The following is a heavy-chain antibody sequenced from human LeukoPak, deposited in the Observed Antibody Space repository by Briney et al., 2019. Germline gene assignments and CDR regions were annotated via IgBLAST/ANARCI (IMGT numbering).Heavy chain of an antibody. CDR3: ARDSRRDGYNLDY. CDR2: IYTSGNS. J-gene: IGHJ4*02. V-gene: IGHV4-4*07. Sequence: PSETLSLTCTVSGGSINSYYWSWIRQPAGKGLEWIGRIYTSGNSHYNPSLKSRLTMSVDTSKNQFSLKLSSVTAADTAVYYCARDSRRDGYNLDYWGQGTLVTVSS. CDR1: GGSINSYY. D-gene: IGHD5-24*01.